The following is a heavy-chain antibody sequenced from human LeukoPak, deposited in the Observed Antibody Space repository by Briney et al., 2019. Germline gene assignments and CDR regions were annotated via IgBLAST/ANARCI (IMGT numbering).Heavy chain of an antibody. J-gene: IGHJ4*02. D-gene: IGHD1-26*01. CDR1: GGTFSSYA. V-gene: IGHV1-69*13. CDR2: IIPIFGTA. Sequence: SVKVSCKASGGTFSSYAISWVRQAPGQGLEWMGGIIPIFGTANYAQKFQGRVTITADESTSTAYMELSSLRSEDTAVYYCTRLQNTVGGGRHFDHWGQGTLVTVSS. CDR3: TRLQNTVGGGRHFDH.